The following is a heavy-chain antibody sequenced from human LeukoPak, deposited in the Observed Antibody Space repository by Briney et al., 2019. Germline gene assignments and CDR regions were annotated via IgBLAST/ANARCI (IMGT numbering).Heavy chain of an antibody. Sequence: GGSLRLSCAASGFTFDNYAMSGVRQAPGKGLEWVSSISASGGSTYYADSVKGRFTISRDNSNKILYLQMNSLRAEDTAVYYCAKCFSMIRGLRGTYYYYGMDVWGRGTTVTVSS. J-gene: IGHJ6*04. CDR1: GFTFDNYA. CDR2: ISASGGST. CDR3: AKCFSMIRGLRGTYYYYGMDV. V-gene: IGHV3-23*01. D-gene: IGHD3-10*01.